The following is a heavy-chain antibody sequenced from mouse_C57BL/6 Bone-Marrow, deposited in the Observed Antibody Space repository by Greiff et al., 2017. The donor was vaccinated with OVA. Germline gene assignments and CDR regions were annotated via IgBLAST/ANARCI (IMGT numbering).Heavy chain of an antibody. J-gene: IGHJ4*01. CDR1: GYSITSGYY. Sequence: EVKVEESGPGLVKPSQSLSLTCSVTGYSITSGYYWNWIRQFPGNKLEWMGYISYDGSNIYNPSLKNRISITRDTSKNQFFLKLNSVTTEDTATYYCASGQFITTAYYYAMDYWGQGTSVTVSS. V-gene: IGHV3-6*01. CDR2: ISYDGSN. CDR3: ASGQFITTAYYYAMDY. D-gene: IGHD1-1*01.